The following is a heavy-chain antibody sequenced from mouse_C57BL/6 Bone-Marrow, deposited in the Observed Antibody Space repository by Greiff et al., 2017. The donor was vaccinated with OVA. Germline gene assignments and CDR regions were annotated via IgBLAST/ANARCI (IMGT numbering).Heavy chain of an antibody. CDR3: ARDKTNGYFDV. Sequence: EVQVVESGGGLVKPGGSLKLSCAASGFTFSSYAMSWVRQTPEKRLEWVATISDGGSYTYYPDNVKGRFTISRDKAKNNLYLQMSHLKSEDTAMYYCARDKTNGYFDVWGTGTTVTVSS. CDR2: ISDGGSYT. CDR1: GFTFSSYA. J-gene: IGHJ1*03. V-gene: IGHV5-4*01.